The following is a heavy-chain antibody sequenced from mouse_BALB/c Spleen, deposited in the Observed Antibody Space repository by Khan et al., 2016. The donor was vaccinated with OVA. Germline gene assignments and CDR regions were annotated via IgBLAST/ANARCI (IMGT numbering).Heavy chain of an antibody. D-gene: IGHD2-10*01. CDR3: ARQPYSHYYALDY. J-gene: IGHJ4*01. V-gene: IGHV2-6-1*01. Sequence: QVQLKESGPGLVAPSQSLSITCTISGFSLTSYGIHWVRQPPGKGLEWLVVIWSDGSTTYNSTLKSRLSITKDNSKSQAFLKMNSLQTDDTAMYXCARQPYSHYYALDYWGQGTSVTVSS. CDR1: GFSLTSYG. CDR2: IWSDGST.